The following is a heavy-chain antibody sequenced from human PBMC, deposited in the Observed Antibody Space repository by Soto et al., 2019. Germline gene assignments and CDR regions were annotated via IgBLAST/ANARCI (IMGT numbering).Heavy chain of an antibody. CDR1: GFTFSSYG. V-gene: IGHV3-30*18. Sequence: QVQLVESGGGVVQPGRSLRLSCAASGFTFSSYGMHWVRQAPGKGLEWVAVISYDGSNKYYADSVKGRFTISRDNYKNTLYLQMNSLRAEDTAVYYCAKDRADTAMVTGDYWGQGTLVTVSS. D-gene: IGHD5-18*01. CDR3: AKDRADTAMVTGDY. J-gene: IGHJ4*02. CDR2: ISYDGSNK.